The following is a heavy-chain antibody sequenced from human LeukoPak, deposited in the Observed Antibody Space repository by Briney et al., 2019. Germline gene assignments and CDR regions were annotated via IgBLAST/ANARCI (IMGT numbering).Heavy chain of an antibody. Sequence: SETLSLTCAVYGGSFSGYYWSWIRQPPGKGLEWIGEINHSGSTNYNPSLKSRVTISVDTSKNQFSLKLSSVTAADTAVYYSARTYYDFWSGTQNFDYWGQGTLVTVSS. V-gene: IGHV4-34*01. CDR2: INHSGST. CDR3: ARTYYDFWSGTQNFDY. D-gene: IGHD3-3*01. J-gene: IGHJ4*02. CDR1: GGSFSGYY.